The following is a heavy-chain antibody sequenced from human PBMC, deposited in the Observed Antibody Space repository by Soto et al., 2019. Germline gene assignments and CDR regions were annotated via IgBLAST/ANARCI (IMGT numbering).Heavy chain of an antibody. CDR1: GFTFSSYA. V-gene: IGHV3-23*01. D-gene: IGHD2-15*01. Sequence: GGSLRLSCAASGFTFSSYAMSWVRQAPGKGLEWVSAISGSGGSTYYADSVKGRFTISRDNSKNTLYLQMNSLRAEDTAVYYCANAKRAKVVAATSGMDVWGQGTTVTVSS. CDR2: ISGSGGST. J-gene: IGHJ6*02. CDR3: ANAKRAKVVAATSGMDV.